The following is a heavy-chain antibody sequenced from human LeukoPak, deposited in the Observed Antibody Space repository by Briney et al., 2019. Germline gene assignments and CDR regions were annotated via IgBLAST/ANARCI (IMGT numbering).Heavy chain of an antibody. CDR3: ARDLVYGDPELAFDI. CDR2: LNWNGGST. V-gene: IGHV3-20*04. Sequence: GGSLRLSCAASGFTFDDYGMSWVRQAPGKGLEWVSGLNWNGGSTGYADSVKGRFTISRDNARNSLYLQMNSLRAEDTASYYCARDLVYGDPELAFDIWGQGTMVTVSS. CDR1: GFTFDDYG. J-gene: IGHJ3*02. D-gene: IGHD4-17*01.